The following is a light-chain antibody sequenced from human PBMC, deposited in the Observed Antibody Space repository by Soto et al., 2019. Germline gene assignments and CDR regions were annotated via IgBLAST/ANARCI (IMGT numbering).Light chain of an antibody. CDR2: EVS. CDR3: SSSTRSSPEV. CDR1: SRDVGVYNY. Sequence: SALTQPASVSGSPGQSITISCTGTSRDVGVYNYVSWYQHNPGKAPKLMIYEVSNRPSRVSHRFSGSTSCNPASLPISGLQAEDEADYSCSSSTRSSPEVCRTWTKAAVL. V-gene: IGLV2-14*01. J-gene: IGLJ1*01.